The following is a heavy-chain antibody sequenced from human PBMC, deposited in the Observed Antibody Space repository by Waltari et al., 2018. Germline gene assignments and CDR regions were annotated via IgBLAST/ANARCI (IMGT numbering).Heavy chain of an antibody. J-gene: IGHJ4*02. D-gene: IGHD2-2*01. Sequence: QVRLQQWGAGLLKPSETLSLTCAVYGGSFSGSYWTWIRQSSGKGLEWIGEINHSVTTTYNPSLKSRVTISVDTSKNQFSLKLTSVTAADTAVYYCARVEGYASGSPRFDYWGQGTLVTVSS. CDR2: INHSVTT. CDR1: GGSFSGSY. CDR3: ARVEGYASGSPRFDY. V-gene: IGHV4-34*01.